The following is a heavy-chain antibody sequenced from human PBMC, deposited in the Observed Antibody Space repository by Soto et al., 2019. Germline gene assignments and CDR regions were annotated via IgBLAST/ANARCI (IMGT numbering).Heavy chain of an antibody. CDR1: GFTFSRYS. V-gene: IGHV3-21*04. D-gene: IGHD3-22*01. CDR2: ISSSSYI. CDR3: AKDRLGVVGGYYDPKGFAP. J-gene: IGHJ5*02. Sequence: GGSLRLSCAASGFTFSRYSMNWVRQAPVNVLELVSFISSSSYIYYADSVRGRFPIPRETAKNTLYLQMNRLRAEDTAVYYCAKDRLGVVGGYYDPKGFAPGGQGPLVTFSS.